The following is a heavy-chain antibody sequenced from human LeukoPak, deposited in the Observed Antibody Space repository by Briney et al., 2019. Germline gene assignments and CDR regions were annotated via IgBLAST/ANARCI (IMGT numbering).Heavy chain of an antibody. J-gene: IGHJ6*03. D-gene: IGHD3-22*01. V-gene: IGHV4-30-2*01. Sequence: SETLSLTCAVSGGSISSGGYSWSWIRQPPGKGLEWIGYIYHSGSTYYNPSLKSRVTISVDRSKNQFSLKLSSVTAADTAVYYCARASPGYDSSGYLQGYYYMDVWGEGTTVTVSS. CDR2: IYHSGST. CDR3: ARASPGYDSSGYLQGYYYMDV. CDR1: GGSISSGGYS.